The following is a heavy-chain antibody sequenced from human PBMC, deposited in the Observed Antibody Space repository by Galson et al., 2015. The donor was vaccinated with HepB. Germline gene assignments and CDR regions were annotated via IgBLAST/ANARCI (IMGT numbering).Heavy chain of an antibody. V-gene: IGHV3-48*01. J-gene: IGHJ4*02. Sequence: SLRLSCAASGFTFSSYSMNWVRLPPGKGLEWVSYISSGTNTIYYADSVKGRFTISRDNARNSLYPQMNSLRAEDTAVYYCARGGGGYEFLSYHFDYWGQGTLVTVYS. D-gene: IGHD5-12*01. CDR1: GFTFSSYS. CDR3: ARGGGGYEFLSYHFDY. CDR2: ISSGTNTI.